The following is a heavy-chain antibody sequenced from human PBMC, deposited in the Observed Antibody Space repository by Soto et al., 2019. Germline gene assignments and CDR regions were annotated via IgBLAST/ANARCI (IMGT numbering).Heavy chain of an antibody. V-gene: IGHV3-21*01. CDR2: ISSSSSYI. CDR3: ARYHPGADPYHDCGMDA. Sequence: GLQTLASVAAAFTFGVYAREWATQSKGKWLEWVSSISSSSSYIYYADSVKGRFTISRDNAKNSLYLQMNSLRAEDTAVYYCARYHPGADPYHDCGMDAWGQGTTATDSS. J-gene: IGHJ6*02. D-gene: IGHD3-10*01. CDR1: AFTFGVYA.